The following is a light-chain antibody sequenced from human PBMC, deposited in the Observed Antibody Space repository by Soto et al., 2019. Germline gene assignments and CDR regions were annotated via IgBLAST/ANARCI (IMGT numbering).Light chain of an antibody. Sequence: ETVMTQSPATLSVSPGERATLSCRASQSIRSTLAWFQQKPGQAPRLLIYDASKRATGIPARFSGSGSGTEITLTISSLQSEDFAVYYCQQYNNWARTFGQGTKVDIK. CDR3: QQYNNWART. CDR2: DAS. J-gene: IGKJ1*01. V-gene: IGKV3-15*01. CDR1: QSIRST.